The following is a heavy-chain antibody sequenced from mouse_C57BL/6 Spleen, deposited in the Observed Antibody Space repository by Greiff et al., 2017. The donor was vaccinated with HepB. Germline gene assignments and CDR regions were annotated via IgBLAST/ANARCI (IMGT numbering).Heavy chain of an antibody. CDR3: ARSDTTVDFDY. CDR1: GYTFTSYW. CDR2: IDPSDSYT. J-gene: IGHJ2*01. Sequence: VQLQQSGAELVMPGASVKLSCKASGYTFTSYWMHWVKQRPGQGLEWIGEIDPSDSYTNYNQKFKGKSTLTVDKSSSTAYMQLSSLTSEDSAVYYCARSDTTVDFDYWGQGTTLTVSS. D-gene: IGHD1-1*01. V-gene: IGHV1-69*01.